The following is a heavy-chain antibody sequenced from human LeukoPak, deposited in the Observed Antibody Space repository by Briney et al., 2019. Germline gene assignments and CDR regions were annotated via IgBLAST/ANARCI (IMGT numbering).Heavy chain of an antibody. D-gene: IGHD6-13*01. CDR1: GFTFSSFD. J-gene: IGHJ4*02. CDR3: AIRGGRAAAGTGRFDH. V-gene: IGHV3-23*01. CDR2: INSYHDPT. Sequence: PGGSLRLSCAASGFTFSSFDMSWVRQAPGKGLEWVSVINSYHDPTYYADSVKGRFSVSRDNSKNILFLQLNSLRGDDTAVYYCAIRGGRAAAGTGRFDHWGQGTLVTVSS.